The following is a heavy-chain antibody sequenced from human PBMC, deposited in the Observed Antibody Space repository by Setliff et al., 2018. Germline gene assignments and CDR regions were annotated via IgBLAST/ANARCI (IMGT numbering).Heavy chain of an antibody. Sequence: SETLSLTCSVSGDSINNFYWNWIRQSPGTGLEWIGYIFSDGTTYYNPSLKSRVAMSVDTAKKQFSLSLSAVTAADTAKYYCARAPLDYSSRAFDFWGQGTMVTVSS. CDR1: GDSINNFY. CDR2: IFSDGTT. CDR3: ARAPLDYSSRAFDF. D-gene: IGHD2-15*01. V-gene: IGHV4-59*01. J-gene: IGHJ3*01.